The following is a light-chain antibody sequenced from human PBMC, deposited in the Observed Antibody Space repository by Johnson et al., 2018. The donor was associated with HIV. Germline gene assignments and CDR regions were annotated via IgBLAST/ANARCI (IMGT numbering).Light chain of an antibody. V-gene: IGLV1-51*01. Sequence: QSVLTQPPSVSAAPRQKVTISCSGSSSNIGNNYVSWYQQLPGTAPKLLIYDNNKRPSGIPDRFSGSKSGTSATLGITGLQTGDEADYYCGSWDSSLSGDVCGTGTRVTVL. CDR2: DNN. J-gene: IGLJ1*01. CDR1: SSNIGNNY. CDR3: GSWDSSLSGDV.